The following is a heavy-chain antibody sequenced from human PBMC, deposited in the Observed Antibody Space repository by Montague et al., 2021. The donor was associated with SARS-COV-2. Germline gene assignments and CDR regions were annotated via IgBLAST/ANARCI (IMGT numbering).Heavy chain of an antibody. CDR1: GFTFSSCW. CDR3: ARMGSSWYVRYYFYYGMDV. D-gene: IGHD6-13*01. V-gene: IGHV3-7*01. CDR2: IKQDGSEK. J-gene: IGHJ6*02. Sequence: FLRLSCAASGFTFSSCWMSWVRQAPGKGLEWVANIKQDGSEKYYVDSVKGRFTISRDNAKNSLYLQMNSLRAEDTAVYYCARMGSSWYVRYYFYYGMDVGGQGTPVTGSS.